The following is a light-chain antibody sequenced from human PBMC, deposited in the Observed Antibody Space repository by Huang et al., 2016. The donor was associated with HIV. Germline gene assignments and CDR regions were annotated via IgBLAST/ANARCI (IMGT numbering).Light chain of an antibody. J-gene: IGKJ1*01. V-gene: IGKV1-5*01. Sequence: DIQMTQSPSTLSADIGNRVTITCRASQDITNWLARYQQKPGKAPTLLIYDASRLEFGVPSEFSGSGSGTEFTLTISSLQPDNFATYYCQQYHSYPWTFGQGTKVEIK. CDR1: QDITNW. CDR2: DAS. CDR3: QQYHSYPWT.